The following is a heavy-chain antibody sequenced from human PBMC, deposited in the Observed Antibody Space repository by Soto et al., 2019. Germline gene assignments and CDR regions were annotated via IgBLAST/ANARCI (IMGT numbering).Heavy chain of an antibody. CDR2: IYATGTT. V-gene: IGHV4-4*07. J-gene: IGHJ5*02. Sequence: SETLSLTCTVSGASISGYYWSWIRKSAGKGLEWIGRIYATGTTDYNPSLKSRVMMSVDTSKKQFSLKLRSVTAADTAVYYCVRDGTKTLRDWFDPWGQGLSVTVSS. CDR3: VRDGTKTLRDWFDP. CDR1: GASISGYY. D-gene: IGHD1-1*01.